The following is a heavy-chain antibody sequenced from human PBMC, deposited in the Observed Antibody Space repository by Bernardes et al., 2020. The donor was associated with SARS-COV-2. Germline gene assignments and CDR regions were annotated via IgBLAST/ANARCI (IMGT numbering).Heavy chain of an antibody. CDR1: GDSISSRTYY. CDR3: ARHPRRLQVSGSWFDP. V-gene: IGHV4-39*01. J-gene: IGHJ5*02. Sequence: SETLSLTCSVSGDSISSRTYYWGWIRQSPGKGLEWIGSVYYSGETYYNPSLKGRVTISVDTSKNQFSLRLRSPTAADAAVYYCARHPRRLQVSGSWFDPWGQGTLVNVSS. D-gene: IGHD1-26*01. CDR2: VYYSGET.